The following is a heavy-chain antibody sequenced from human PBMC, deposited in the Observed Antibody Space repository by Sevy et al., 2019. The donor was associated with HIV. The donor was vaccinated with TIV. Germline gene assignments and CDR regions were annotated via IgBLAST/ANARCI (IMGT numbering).Heavy chain of an antibody. CDR2: IIPLFGTT. Sequence: ASVKVSCKASGGTFSTSPINWVRQAPGQGLEWMGGIIPLFGTTKYAQKFQGRVRIIADESTSTAFLEMNNLRSEDTAVYYCAITGYYDSSGYFYFDYWGQGTLVTVSS. CDR1: GGTFSTSP. J-gene: IGHJ4*02. D-gene: IGHD3-22*01. V-gene: IGHV1-69*13. CDR3: AITGYYDSSGYFYFDY.